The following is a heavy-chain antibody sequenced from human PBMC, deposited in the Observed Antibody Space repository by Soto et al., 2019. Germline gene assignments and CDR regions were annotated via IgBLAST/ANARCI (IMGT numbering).Heavy chain of an antibody. V-gene: IGHV3-49*04. CDR3: TREWHCTNGGCDPSFDY. CDR2: ISINAYGGTT. Sequence: GESLRLSCTAYGFSFGDYAMSWVSPAPGWGREWVGLISINAYGGTTEYSAAVKGRFTMSRDDSKSIAYLQMNSLKTEDTAVYYCTREWHCTNGGCDPSFDYWGQGTMVTVSS. D-gene: IGHD2-8*01. CDR1: GFSFGDYA. J-gene: IGHJ4*02.